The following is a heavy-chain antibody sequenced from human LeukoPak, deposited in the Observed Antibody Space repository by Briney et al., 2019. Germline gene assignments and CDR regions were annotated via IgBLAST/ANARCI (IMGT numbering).Heavy chain of an antibody. Sequence: ASVKVSCKASGYTFTSYDINWVRQATGQGLEWMGWMNPNSGNTGYAQRFQGRVTMTRNTSISTAYMELSSLRSEDTAVYYCARTSPPPYGMDVWGQGTTVTVSS. CDR2: MNPNSGNT. CDR3: ARTSPPPYGMDV. V-gene: IGHV1-8*01. CDR1: GYTFTSYD. J-gene: IGHJ6*02.